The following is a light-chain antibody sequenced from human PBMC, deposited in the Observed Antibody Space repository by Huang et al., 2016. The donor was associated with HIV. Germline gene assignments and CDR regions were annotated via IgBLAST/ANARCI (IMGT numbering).Light chain of an antibody. CDR1: QSVGTY. CDR3: QQRRDWPPYT. J-gene: IGKJ2*01. Sequence: EIVLTQSPATLSLSPGERATLSCRASQSVGTYLGWYQQKPGQAPRLLISDVSNRAAGIPARFSGSGSGTDFTLTISSLVPEDFAVYYCQQRRDWPPYTFGQGTKLEIK. CDR2: DVS. V-gene: IGKV3-11*01.